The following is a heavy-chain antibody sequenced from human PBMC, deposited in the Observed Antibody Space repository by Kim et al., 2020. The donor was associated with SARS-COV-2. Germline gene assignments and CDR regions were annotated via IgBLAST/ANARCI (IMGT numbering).Heavy chain of an antibody. CDR3: ARGGYTAMTEPDYFDY. V-gene: IGHV3-9*01. CDR2: ISWNSGSI. Sequence: GGSLRLSCAASGFTFDDYAMHWVRQAPGKGLEWVSGISWNSGSIGYADSVKGRFTISRDNAKNSLYLQMNSLRAEDTALYYCARGGYTAMTEPDYFDYWGQGTLVTVSS. D-gene: IGHD5-18*01. CDR1: GFTFDDYA. J-gene: IGHJ4*02.